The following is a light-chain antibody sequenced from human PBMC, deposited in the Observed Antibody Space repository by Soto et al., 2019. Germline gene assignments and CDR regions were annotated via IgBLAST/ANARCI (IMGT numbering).Light chain of an antibody. V-gene: IGKV3-20*01. J-gene: IGKJ1*01. CDR3: QQYVTSPPGT. CDR1: QSVPNSR. Sequence: EIVLTQSPDTLSLSPGERATLSCRASQSVPNSRLAWYQQKPGQAPRLLIYGASSRATGIPDRFSGSGSGTDFTLTISRLEPGDFAVYYCQQYVTSPPGTFGQGTKV. CDR2: GAS.